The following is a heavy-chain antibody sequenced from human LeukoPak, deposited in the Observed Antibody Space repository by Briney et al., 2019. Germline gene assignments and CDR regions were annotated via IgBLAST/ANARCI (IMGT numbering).Heavy chain of an antibody. J-gene: IGHJ4*02. CDR2: IYYSGST. Sequence: SETLSLTCTVSGGSISIYYWSWIRQPPGKGLEWIGYIYYSGSTNYNPSLKSRVTISVDTSKNQFSLKLSSVTAADTAVYYCARGQYYYGSGTDYWGQGTLVTVSS. D-gene: IGHD3-10*01. CDR1: GGSISIYY. CDR3: ARGQYYYGSGTDY. V-gene: IGHV4-59*08.